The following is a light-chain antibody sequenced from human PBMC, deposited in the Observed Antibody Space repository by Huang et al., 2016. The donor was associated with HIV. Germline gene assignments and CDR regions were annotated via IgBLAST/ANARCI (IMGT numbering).Light chain of an antibody. V-gene: IGKV2-28*01. J-gene: IGKJ1*01. CDR3: MQALQTPWT. CDR2: LGS. CDR1: QSLLHGNGHNY. Sequence: DIVMTQSLLPLPVTPGEPASISCRSSQSLLHGNGHNYLDWYLQKPGQSPQLLIYLGSYRASGVPDRFSGSGSGTDFIFKINRVEAEDVGVYYCMQALQTPWTFGQGTKLEIK.